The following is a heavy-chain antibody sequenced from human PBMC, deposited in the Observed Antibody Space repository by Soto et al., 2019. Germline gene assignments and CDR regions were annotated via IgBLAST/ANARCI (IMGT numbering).Heavy chain of an antibody. CDR2: INHSGST. Sequence: TSETLSLTCGVYGGSFSSYYWNWIRQPPGKGLEWIGEINHSGSTNCNPSLKSRVTISVDTSKNQFSLKLSSVTAADTAVYYCARGGTYYYDSSGYPGGYFDYWGQGTLVTVSS. V-gene: IGHV4-34*01. CDR3: ARGGTYYYDSSGYPGGYFDY. J-gene: IGHJ4*02. D-gene: IGHD3-22*01. CDR1: GGSFSSYY.